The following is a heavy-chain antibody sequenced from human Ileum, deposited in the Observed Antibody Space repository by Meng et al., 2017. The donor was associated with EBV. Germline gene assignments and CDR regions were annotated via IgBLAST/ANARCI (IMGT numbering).Heavy chain of an antibody. CDR2: IYWDDDK. CDR3: AHESSGTYFDY. D-gene: IGHD3-22*01. J-gene: IGHJ4*02. CDR1: RFSIQYCGVC. V-gene: IGHV2-5*02. Sequence: LKPPLALRLPRPLPRFSIQYCGVCVGWSRQPQGKALDWLALIYWDDDKRYSPSLKTRLTITKDTSKNQVVLTMTNMDPVDTATYYCAHESSGTYFDYWGQGTLVTVSS.